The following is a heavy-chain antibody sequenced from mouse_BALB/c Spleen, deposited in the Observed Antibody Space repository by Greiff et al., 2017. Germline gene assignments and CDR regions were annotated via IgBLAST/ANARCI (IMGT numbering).Heavy chain of an antibody. D-gene: IGHD2-1*01. CDR1: GFNIKDYY. CDR2: IDPENGDT. V-gene: IGHV14-4*02. CDR3: NAGNYGNYWFAY. J-gene: IGHJ3*01. Sequence: VQLQQSGAELVRSGASVKLSCTASGFNIKDYYMHWVKQRPEQGLEWIGWIDPENGDTEYAPKFQGKATMTADTSSNTAYLQLSSLTSEDTAVYYCNAGNYGNYWFAYWGQGTLVTVSA.